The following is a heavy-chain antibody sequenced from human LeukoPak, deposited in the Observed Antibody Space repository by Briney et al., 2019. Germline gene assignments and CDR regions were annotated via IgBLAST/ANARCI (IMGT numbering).Heavy chain of an antibody. Sequence: SETLSLTCTVSGGSISSDDYYWSWIRQHPGKGLEWIGYIYYSGSTYYNPSLKSRVTISVDTSKNQFSLKLSSVTAADTAVYHCARVRYMSYPNWFDPWGQGTLVTVSS. CDR1: GGSISSDDYY. CDR2: IYYSGST. CDR3: ARVRYMSYPNWFDP. D-gene: IGHD3-16*02. J-gene: IGHJ5*02. V-gene: IGHV4-31*03.